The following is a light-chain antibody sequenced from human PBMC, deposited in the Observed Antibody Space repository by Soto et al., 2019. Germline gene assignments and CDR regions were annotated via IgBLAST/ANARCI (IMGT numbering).Light chain of an antibody. J-gene: IGKJ4*01. CDR2: GAS. V-gene: IGKV3D-15*01. Sequence: EIVLTQSPGTLSLSPGERATLSCGASQSVTGNYLAWYQQKPGQAPRLLIFGASTRATGIPDRFSGSGSGTEFTLTISSLQSEDFAVYYRQQFHNWPLTFGGGTKGDIK. CDR3: QQFHNWPLT. CDR1: QSVTGN.